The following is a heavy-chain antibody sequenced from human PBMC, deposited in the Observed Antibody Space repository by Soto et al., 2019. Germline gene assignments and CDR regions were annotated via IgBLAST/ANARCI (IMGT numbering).Heavy chain of an antibody. V-gene: IGHV4-39*01. CDR1: GGAASSSSDY. Sequence: PSESLSLTCTVSGGAASSSSDYWGWILQPPGKGLEWIGSIYYSGSTYYNPSLKSRVTISVDTSKNQFSLKLSSVTAADTAVYYCARHQGQQLPGWFDPSGQGTLVTVSS. CDR3: ARHQGQQLPGWFDP. CDR2: IYYSGST. J-gene: IGHJ5*02. D-gene: IGHD6-13*01.